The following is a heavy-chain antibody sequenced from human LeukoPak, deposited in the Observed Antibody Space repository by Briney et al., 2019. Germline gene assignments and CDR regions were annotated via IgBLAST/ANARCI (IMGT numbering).Heavy chain of an antibody. CDR2: VYNRGDN. J-gene: IGHJ5*02. D-gene: IGHD1-1*01. CDR1: GYSIGSHY. Sequence: SETLSLTCSVSGYSIGSHYWTWIRQPPGKGLEYLGHVYNRGDNKYNTIHNPTLKSRVTIFVDTSKNQFSLNLKSVTAADTAVYYCARLGGTSIVGTWLDPWARGTLVTVSS. V-gene: IGHV4-59*11. CDR3: ARLGGTSIVGTWLDP.